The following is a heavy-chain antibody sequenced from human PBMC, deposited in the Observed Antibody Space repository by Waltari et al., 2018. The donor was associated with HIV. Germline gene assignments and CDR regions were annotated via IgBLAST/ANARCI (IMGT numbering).Heavy chain of an antibody. CDR1: GFTFRSSW. CDR3: APGRGWFDP. V-gene: IGHV3-74*01. D-gene: IGHD3-10*01. CDR2: INSDGSST. Sequence: EVQLVESGGGLVQPGGSLRLPCAASGFTFRSSWLPWVRQAPGKGLVWVSRINSDGSSTNYADSVKGRFTISGDNAKNTLYLQMNSLRVEDTAVYYCAPGRGWFDPWGQGTLVTVSS. J-gene: IGHJ5*02.